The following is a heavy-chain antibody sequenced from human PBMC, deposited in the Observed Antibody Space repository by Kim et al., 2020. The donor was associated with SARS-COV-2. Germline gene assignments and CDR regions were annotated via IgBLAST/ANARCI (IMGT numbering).Heavy chain of an antibody. CDR3: ARELVGGLYYFDY. Sequence: SETLSLTCTVSGGSISSSSYYWGWIRQPPGKGLEWIGSIYYSGSTYYNPSLKSRVTISVDTSKNQFSLKLSSVTAADTAVYYCARELVGGLYYFDYWGQG. CDR1: GGSISSSSYY. D-gene: IGHD1-26*01. J-gene: IGHJ4*02. V-gene: IGHV4-39*07. CDR2: IYYSGST.